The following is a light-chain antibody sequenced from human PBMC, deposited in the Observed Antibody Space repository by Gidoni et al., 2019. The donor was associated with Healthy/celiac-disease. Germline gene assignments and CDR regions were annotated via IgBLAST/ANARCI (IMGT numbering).Light chain of an antibody. CDR3: QQYNSYSSIT. V-gene: IGKV1-5*03. CDR2: KAS. CDR1: QSISSW. Sequence: DIQMTQSPSTLYASVGNRVNITCRGSQSISSWLAWYQQKPGKAPKLLIYKASSLESGVPSRFSGSGSGTEFTLTISSLQPDDFATYYCQQYNSYSSITYGQGTRLEIK. J-gene: IGKJ5*01.